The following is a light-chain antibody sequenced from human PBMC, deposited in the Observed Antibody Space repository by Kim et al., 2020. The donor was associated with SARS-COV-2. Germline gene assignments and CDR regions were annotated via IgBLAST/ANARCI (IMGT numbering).Light chain of an antibody. Sequence: ASVGDRVTITCRESQGISNYLAWFQQIPGKVPTRLISAPSSLQSGVPSRFSGSGSGTEFTLTISSLQPEDFATYYCLQHNSYPRTFGQGTKVDIK. CDR1: QGISNY. CDR2: APS. CDR3: LQHNSYPRT. J-gene: IGKJ1*01. V-gene: IGKV1-17*03.